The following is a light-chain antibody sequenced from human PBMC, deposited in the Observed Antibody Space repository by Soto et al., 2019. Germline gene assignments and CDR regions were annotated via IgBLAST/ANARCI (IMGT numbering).Light chain of an antibody. V-gene: IGKV1-39*01. CDR3: QQSYKMPS. Sequence: EIPLTQSPSSLAASVGDRLTLTCRASRNVSIYLNWYQHKPGKGPTLLIHATSNLQIGVPSRFSGSVYGTEFTLTISSLEPEDFGTYYCQQSYKMPSFGQGTRLVIK. J-gene: IGKJ5*01. CDR2: ATS. CDR1: RNVSIY.